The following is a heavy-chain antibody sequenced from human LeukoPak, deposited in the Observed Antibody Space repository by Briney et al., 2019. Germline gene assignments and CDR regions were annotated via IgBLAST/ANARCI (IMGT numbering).Heavy chain of an antibody. Sequence: GGSLRLSCAASGFTFSTYGMHWVRQAPGKGLEWVAVISYDVSNKYYADSVKGRFTISRDNSKNTLYLQMNSLRAEDTVVYYCAKEYLIWFGDFDAFDIWGRGIMVTVSS. CDR2: ISYDVSNK. CDR1: GFTFSTYG. CDR3: AKEYLIWFGDFDAFDI. J-gene: IGHJ3*02. V-gene: IGHV3-30*18. D-gene: IGHD3-10*01.